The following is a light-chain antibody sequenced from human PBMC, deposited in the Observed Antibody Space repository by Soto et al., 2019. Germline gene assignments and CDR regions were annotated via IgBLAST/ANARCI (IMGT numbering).Light chain of an antibody. CDR2: SIN. CDR3: STWDDSLNTWL. Sequence: QAVVTQPPSASATPGQRVTISCSGSGSNIGSNTVNWYQQLPGTAPKLLIYSINQRPSGVPDRFSGSKSGTSASLAITGLQSDDEADYYCSTWDDSLNTWLFGGGTKVTVL. J-gene: IGLJ3*02. V-gene: IGLV1-44*01. CDR1: GSNIGSNT.